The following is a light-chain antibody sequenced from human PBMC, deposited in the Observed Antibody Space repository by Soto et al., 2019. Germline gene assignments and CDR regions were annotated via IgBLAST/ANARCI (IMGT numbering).Light chain of an antibody. V-gene: IGKV1-12*01. CDR2: CIY. CDR3: QQADTFPLT. Sequence: DIQMTQSPSSVSSSVGDRVIITCRASQAFGNLLAWYQHKRGKSTKLLIYCIYTLQGGVPSSFSGSESGAYFTLTISSVQPEDSATYYFQQADTFPLTFGGGTDGAI. CDR1: QAFGNL. J-gene: IGKJ4*01.